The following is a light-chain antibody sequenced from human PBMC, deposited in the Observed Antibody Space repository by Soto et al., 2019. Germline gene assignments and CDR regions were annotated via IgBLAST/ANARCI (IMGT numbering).Light chain of an antibody. V-gene: IGKV3-20*01. Sequence: EIVLTQSPGTLPLSPGERATLSCRASQSGSSSYLAWYQQKHGQAPSLLIYVASSMATGIPDRFSGSGSGTDFTLTISTLEPEDFPVYYCQQYGSSPPYTFGQGTKLEIK. CDR2: VAS. CDR3: QQYGSSPPYT. CDR1: QSGSSSY. J-gene: IGKJ2*01.